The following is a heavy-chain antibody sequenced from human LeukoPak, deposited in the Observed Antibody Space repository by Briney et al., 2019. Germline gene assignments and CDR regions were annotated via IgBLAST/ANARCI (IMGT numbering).Heavy chain of an antibody. D-gene: IGHD4-11*01. V-gene: IGHV1-69*01. CDR2: ISPIFGTA. Sequence: GASVKVSCKASGGTFSSYAISWVRQAPGQGLEWMGGISPIFGTANYAQKFQGRVTITADESTSTAYMELSSLRSEDTAVYYCAFGTVTLPTYYYMDVWGKGTTVTVSS. J-gene: IGHJ6*03. CDR3: AFGTVTLPTYYYMDV. CDR1: GGTFSSYA.